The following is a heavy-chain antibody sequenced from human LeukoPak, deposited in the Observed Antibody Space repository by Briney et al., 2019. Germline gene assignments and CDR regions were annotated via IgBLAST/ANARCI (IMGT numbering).Heavy chain of an antibody. D-gene: IGHD5-18*01. J-gene: IGHJ4*02. CDR2: ISGSGGGT. CDR3: AKSRSPGYSMGYDPDY. CDR1: GLTFSTYG. V-gene: IGHV3-23*01. Sequence: GGSLRLSCGASGLTFSTYGMHWVRQAPGKGLEWVSAISGSGGGTFYTHSVKGRFTISRDNSKNTLFLQMNGLRAEDTATYYCAKSRSPGYSMGYDPDYWGQGTLVIVST.